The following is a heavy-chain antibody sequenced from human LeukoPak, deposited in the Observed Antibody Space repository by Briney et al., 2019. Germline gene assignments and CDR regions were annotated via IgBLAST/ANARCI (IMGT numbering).Heavy chain of an antibody. J-gene: IGHJ6*03. D-gene: IGHD2-15*01. CDR3: ARGSGYCSGGSCAHRDYYMDV. V-gene: IGHV3-20*04. CDR2: INWNGGST. CDR1: GFTFDDYG. Sequence: PTGGSLRLSCAASGFTFDDYGMSWVRQAPGKGLEWVSGINWNGGSTGYADSVKGRFTISRDNAKNSLYLQMNSLRAEDTALYYCARGSGYCSGGSCAHRDYYMDVWGKGTTVTVSS.